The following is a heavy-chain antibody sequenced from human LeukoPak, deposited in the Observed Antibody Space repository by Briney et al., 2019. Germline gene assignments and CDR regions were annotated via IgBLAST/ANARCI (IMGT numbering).Heavy chain of an antibody. J-gene: IGHJ4*02. CDR3: ARSSYPYYFDY. CDR1: GFSFSSYW. V-gene: IGHV3-74*01. CDR2: VNNDGSST. D-gene: IGHD6-19*01. Sequence: GGSLRLSCGASGFSFSSYWMHWVRQAPGKGLMWVSRVNNDGSSTTYADSVEGRFTISRDNARNTLYLQMDSLRAEDTAVYYCARSSYPYYFDYWGQGTLVTVSS.